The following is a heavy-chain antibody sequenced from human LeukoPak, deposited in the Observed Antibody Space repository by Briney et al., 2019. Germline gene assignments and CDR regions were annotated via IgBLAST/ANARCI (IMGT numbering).Heavy chain of an antibody. CDR2: ISSSSRTI. CDR1: GLTFSTYS. Sequence: PGGSLRLSCAASGLTFSTYSMNWVRQAPGKGLEWVSYISSSSRTISYADSVKGRFTISRDNAKNSLYLQMNSLRAEDTAVYYCARLRYYAMDVWGQGTTVTASS. V-gene: IGHV3-48*01. J-gene: IGHJ6*02. CDR3: ARLRYYAMDV.